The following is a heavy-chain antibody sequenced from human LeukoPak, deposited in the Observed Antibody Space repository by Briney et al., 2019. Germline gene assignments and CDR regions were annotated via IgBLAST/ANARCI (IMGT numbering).Heavy chain of an antibody. V-gene: IGHV3-30*12. Sequence: GGSLRLSCAASGFTFSNYAMHWARRAPGKGLEWVTLISYDGSSQYYADSVKGRFTISRDNAKNSLYLQMNSLRAEDTAVYYCARLHCSGGSCSYFDYWGQGTLVTVSS. J-gene: IGHJ4*02. CDR3: ARLHCSGGSCSYFDY. CDR2: ISYDGSSQ. CDR1: GFTFSNYA. D-gene: IGHD2-15*01.